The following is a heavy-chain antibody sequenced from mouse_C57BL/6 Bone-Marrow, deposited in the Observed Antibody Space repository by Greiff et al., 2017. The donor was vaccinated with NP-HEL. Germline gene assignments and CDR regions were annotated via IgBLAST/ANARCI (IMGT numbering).Heavy chain of an antibody. J-gene: IGHJ4*01. V-gene: IGHV1-53*01. CDR1: GYTFTSYW. CDR3: ARSGSLLLRWNAMDY. CDR2: INPSNGGT. D-gene: IGHD1-1*01. Sequence: QVQLQQPGTELVKPGASVKLSCKASGYTFTSYWMHWVKQRPGQGLEWIGNINPSNGGTNYNEKFKSKATLTVDKSSSTAYMQLSSLTSEDSAVYYCARSGSLLLRWNAMDYGGQGTSGTVSS.